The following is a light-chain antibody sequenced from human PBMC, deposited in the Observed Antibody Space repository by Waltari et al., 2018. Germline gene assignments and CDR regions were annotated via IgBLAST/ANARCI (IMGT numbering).Light chain of an antibody. Sequence: DIQMPQAPSSLSASVGDRVTITCQASQDISNYLHWYQQKPGKAPKLLIYDESNLETGVPSRCSGSGSGTDFTFTISSLQPEDIATYYCQQYDNLPYTFGQGTKLEIK. CDR3: QQYDNLPYT. CDR2: DES. V-gene: IGKV1-33*01. CDR1: QDISNY. J-gene: IGKJ2*01.